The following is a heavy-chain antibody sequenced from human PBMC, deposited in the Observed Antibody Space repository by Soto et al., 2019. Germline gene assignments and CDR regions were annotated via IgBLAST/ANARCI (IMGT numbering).Heavy chain of an antibody. J-gene: IGHJ6*02. CDR2: INHSGST. CDR1: CGSFSGYY. D-gene: IGHD5-18*01. Sequence: SETLSLTCAVYCGSFSGYYWSWIRQPPGKGLEWIGEINHSGSTNYNPSLKSRVTISVDTSKNQFSLKLSSVTAADTAVYYCARGKTAMAFRRSYSDSGMDAWGQGPTITVSS. CDR3: ARGKTAMAFRRSYSDSGMDA. V-gene: IGHV4-34*01.